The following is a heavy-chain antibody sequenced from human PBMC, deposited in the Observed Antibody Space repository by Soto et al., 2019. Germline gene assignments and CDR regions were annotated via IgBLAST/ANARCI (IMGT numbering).Heavy chain of an antibody. CDR1: GRSMSGYY. CDR3: AREDYYDTGYYVV. CDR2: IYTSGTT. D-gene: IGHD3-9*01. Sequence: PSETLSHTCTVSGRSMSGYYWSWIRQPAGERLEWIGRIYTSGTTDFNPSLKGRVTMSVDTSKNQFSLKLTSVTAADTALYYCAREDYYDTGYYVVWGQGTQVTVSS. V-gene: IGHV4-4*07. J-gene: IGHJ4*02.